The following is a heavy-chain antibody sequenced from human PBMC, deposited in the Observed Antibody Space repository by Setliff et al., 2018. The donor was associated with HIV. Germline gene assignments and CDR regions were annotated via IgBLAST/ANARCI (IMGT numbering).Heavy chain of an antibody. CDR2: IYHTGST. CDR1: GNSISSGYY. D-gene: IGHD2-21*01. CDR3: ARYGGNSFWFDP. J-gene: IGHJ5*02. V-gene: IGHV4-38-2*01. Sequence: SETLSLTCVVSGNSISSGYYWGWVRQPPGKGLEWIGSIYHTGSTYYNPSLKGRVTISVDTSKNQFSLKLISVTAADTAVYYCARYGGNSFWFDPWGQGTLVTVSS.